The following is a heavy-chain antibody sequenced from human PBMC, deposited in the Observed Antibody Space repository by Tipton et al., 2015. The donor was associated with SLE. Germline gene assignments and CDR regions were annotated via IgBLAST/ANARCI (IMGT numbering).Heavy chain of an antibody. D-gene: IGHD5-12*01. Sequence: TLSLTCTVSGGSTSSSNYYWGWIRQPPGRGLEWIGSINYSGSTYYNPSLRSRVTMSVDMSKNEFSLNLNSLTAADSAVYYCANDYGGSRGYGNCFDPWGQGILVTVSS. CDR2: INYSGST. V-gene: IGHV4-39*07. CDR3: ANDYGGSRGYGNCFDP. CDR1: GGSTSSSNYY. J-gene: IGHJ5*02.